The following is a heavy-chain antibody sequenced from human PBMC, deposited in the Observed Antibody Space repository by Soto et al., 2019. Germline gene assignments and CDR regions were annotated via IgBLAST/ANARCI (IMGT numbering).Heavy chain of an antibody. CDR1: GVSIGSNYY. J-gene: IGHJ4*02. CDR3: ARSLGWYAIDY. D-gene: IGHD6-19*01. Sequence: QVLLQESGPGLVQPSGTLSLSCVVSGVSIGSNYYWGWVRQPPGKGLEWLGDMSHIGSVNYNPSLESRVTISMDKSQNQFSLKLNSVTAADTAVYSCARSLGWYAIDYWGQGTLVIVSS. V-gene: IGHV4-4*02. CDR2: MSHIGSV.